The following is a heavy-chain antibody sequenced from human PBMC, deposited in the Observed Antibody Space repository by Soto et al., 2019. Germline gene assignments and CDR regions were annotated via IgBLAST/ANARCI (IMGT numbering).Heavy chain of an antibody. CDR2: IYYSGST. V-gene: IGHV4-30-4*01. D-gene: IGHD6-13*01. J-gene: IGHJ4*02. Sequence: QVQLQESGPGLVKPSQTLSLTCTVSGGSISSRGYHWSWIRQPPGKGLEWIGCIYYSGSTYYNPSLKSRVTMSLDTFKNQLSMKLSSVTPADTALYYPASDSNSWTTGLLYYWGQGSLVTVSS. CDR1: GGSISSRGYH. CDR3: ASDSNSWTTGLLYY.